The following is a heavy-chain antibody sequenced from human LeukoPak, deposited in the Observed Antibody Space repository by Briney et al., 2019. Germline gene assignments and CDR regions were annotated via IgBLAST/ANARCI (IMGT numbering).Heavy chain of an antibody. V-gene: IGHV1-69*13. CDR3: ARERGWYGSGSPMYYFDY. CDR2: IIPIFGTA. Sequence: SVEVSCKASGGTFSSYAISWVRQAPGQGLEWMGGIIPIFGTASYAQKFQGRVTITADESTSTAYMELSSLRSEDTAVYYCARERGWYGSGSPMYYFDYWGQGTLVTVFS. CDR1: GGTFSSYA. J-gene: IGHJ4*02. D-gene: IGHD3-10*01.